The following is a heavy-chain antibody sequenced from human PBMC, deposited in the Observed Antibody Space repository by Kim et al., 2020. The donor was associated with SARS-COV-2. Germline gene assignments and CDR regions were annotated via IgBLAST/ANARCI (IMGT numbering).Heavy chain of an antibody. V-gene: IGHV1-69*13. CDR1: GDTFSSYA. CDR2: IIPIFGTA. J-gene: IGHJ6*02. CDR3: ARVGDYYDSSGYYSSYYGMDV. Sequence: SVKVSCKASGDTFSSYAISWVRQAPGQGLEWMGGIIPIFGTANYAQKFQGRVTITADESTSTAYMELSSLRSEDTAVYYCARVGDYYDSSGYYSSYYGMDVWGQGTTVTVSS. D-gene: IGHD3-22*01.